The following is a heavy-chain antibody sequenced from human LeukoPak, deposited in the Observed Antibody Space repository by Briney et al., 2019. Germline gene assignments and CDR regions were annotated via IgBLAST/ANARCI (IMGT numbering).Heavy chain of an antibody. Sequence: SETLSLTCAVYGGSFSGYYWSWIRQPPGKGLEWIGEINHSGSTNYNPSLKSRVTISGDTSKNRFSLKLTSLTAADTAVYYCARCSSGHYDAFDIWGQGTMVTVSS. V-gene: IGHV4-34*01. D-gene: IGHD3-22*01. CDR2: INHSGST. J-gene: IGHJ3*02. CDR3: ARCSSGHYDAFDI. CDR1: GGSFSGYY.